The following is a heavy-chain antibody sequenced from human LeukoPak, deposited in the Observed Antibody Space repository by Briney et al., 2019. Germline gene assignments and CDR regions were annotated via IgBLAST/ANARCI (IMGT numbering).Heavy chain of an antibody. CDR1: GASITNYY. J-gene: IGHJ6*02. V-gene: IGHV4-59*01. CDR2: ISYSGSA. Sequence: SETLSLTCTVSGASITNYYWSWIRQPPGKGLEWIGYISYSGSANYNPSLRSRITISIDTSKNQISLRLRSVTAADMAVYYCARDRHGMDVWGQGTTVTVSS. CDR3: ARDRHGMDV.